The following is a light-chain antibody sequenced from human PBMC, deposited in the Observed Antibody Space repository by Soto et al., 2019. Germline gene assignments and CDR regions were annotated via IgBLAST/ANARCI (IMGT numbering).Light chain of an antibody. Sequence: QSVLTQPPSVSGAPGQGVTISRTGTSSNIGAGYDVHWYQQLPGRAPKLLIYGNTNRPSGVPDRFSGSKSGTSASLAITGLQAEDEADYYCLSFDSSLSVVFGGGTKLTVL. CDR2: GNT. CDR1: SSNIGAGYD. V-gene: IGLV1-40*01. J-gene: IGLJ2*01. CDR3: LSFDSSLSVV.